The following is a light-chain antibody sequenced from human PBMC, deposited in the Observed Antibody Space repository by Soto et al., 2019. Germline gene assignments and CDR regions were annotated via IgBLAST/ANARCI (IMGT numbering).Light chain of an antibody. CDR3: VQARQTRFT. CDR2: LGS. J-gene: IGKJ3*01. V-gene: IGKV2-28*01. CDR1: QSLLHSNVYNY. Sequence: IVMTQSPLSLPVTPGEPASISCRSSQSLLHSNVYNYLDWYLQKPGQSPQLLIDLGSNRSTGVPGRFSGCGSGSDFTLKISRVEAEDVWVYYCVQARQTRFTFGPGTKVDIK.